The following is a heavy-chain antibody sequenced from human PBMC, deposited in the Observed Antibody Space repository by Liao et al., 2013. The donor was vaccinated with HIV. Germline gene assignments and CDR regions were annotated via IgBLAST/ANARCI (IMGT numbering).Heavy chain of an antibody. CDR2: IAPSGSI. CDR3: ARGGFIHYFKDDPFDI. CDR1: LGSMTSFY. V-gene: IGHV4-4*07. Sequence: QVQLQESGPRLVRPSQTLSLTCGVSLGSMTSFYWSWIRQAAGKRPECIGRIAPSGSITYNPSLRTRVTMSVDTSRNRFSLQMISLTAADTAVYYCARGGFIHYFKDDPFDIWGQG. D-gene: IGHD3-10*01. J-gene: IGHJ3*02.